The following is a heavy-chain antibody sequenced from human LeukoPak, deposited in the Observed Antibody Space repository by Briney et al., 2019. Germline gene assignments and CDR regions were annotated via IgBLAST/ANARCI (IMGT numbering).Heavy chain of an antibody. CDR2: IYRTGST. CDR3: ARAPGHYFDY. V-gene: IGHV4-59*08. Sequence: SETLSLTCTVSAGSISNYYWSWIRQPPGKGLEWIGYIYRTGSTSYNPSLKSRVTISVDTSKNQFSLKLSSVTATDTAVYYCARAPGHYFDYWGQGTLVTVSS. CDR1: AGSISNYY. D-gene: IGHD2-2*01. J-gene: IGHJ4*02.